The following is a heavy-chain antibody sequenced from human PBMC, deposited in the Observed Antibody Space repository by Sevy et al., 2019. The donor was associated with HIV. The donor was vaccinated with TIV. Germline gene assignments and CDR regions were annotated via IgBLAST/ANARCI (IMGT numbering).Heavy chain of an antibody. Sequence: ASVKVSCKASGYTFSSYGINWVRQAPGQGLEWMGGIIPIFGTPNYAQKFQGRVTITADESASTAYMELSSLRSEDTALYYCAREGGVATTGDHDAFDIWGHGTLVTVSS. D-gene: IGHD7-27*01. CDR1: GYTFSSYG. CDR2: IIPIFGTP. CDR3: AREGGVATTGDHDAFDI. J-gene: IGHJ3*02. V-gene: IGHV1-69*13.